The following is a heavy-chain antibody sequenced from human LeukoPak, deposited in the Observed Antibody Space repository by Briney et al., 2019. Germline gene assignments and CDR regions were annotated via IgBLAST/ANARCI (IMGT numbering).Heavy chain of an antibody. CDR1: GFTFTSYW. CDR3: VKDSPPRYSGSPPAY. CDR2: INTDGTIT. J-gene: IGHJ4*02. Sequence: GGSLRLSCAASGFTFTSYWMHWVRQAPGKGLVWLSRINTDGTITSYADSLEGRFTISRDNAKNSLYLQMNSLRADDTAVYYCVKDSPPRYSGSPPAYWGQGTLVTVSS. V-gene: IGHV3-74*01. D-gene: IGHD1-26*01.